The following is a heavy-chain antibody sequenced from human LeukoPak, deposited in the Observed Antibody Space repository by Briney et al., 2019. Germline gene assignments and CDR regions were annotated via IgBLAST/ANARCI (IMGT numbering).Heavy chain of an antibody. V-gene: IGHV3-23*01. CDR2: ISGSGGST. Sequence: PGGSLRLSCAASAFTFSSYAMSWVRQAPGKGLEWVSAISGSGGSTYYADSVKGRFTISRDNSKNTLYLQMNSLRAEDTAVYYCAKVHYYDSSGYYWEDYWGQGTLVTVSS. D-gene: IGHD3-22*01. J-gene: IGHJ4*02. CDR3: AKVHYYDSSGYYWEDY. CDR1: AFTFSSYA.